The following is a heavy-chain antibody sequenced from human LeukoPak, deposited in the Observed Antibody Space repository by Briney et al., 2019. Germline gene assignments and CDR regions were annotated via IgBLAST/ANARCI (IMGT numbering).Heavy chain of an antibody. CDR3: AKTSDQLLYSKFDF. CDR1: GFTFSSYG. V-gene: IGHV3-33*03. J-gene: IGHJ4*02. D-gene: IGHD2-2*02. CDR2: IWYDGSNK. Sequence: GGSLRLSCAASGFTFSSYGMHWVRQAPGKGLEWVAVIWYDGSNKYYADSVKGRFTISRDNSKNTLYLQMNRLRAEDTAVYYCAKTSDQLLYSKFDFWGQGTLVTVSS.